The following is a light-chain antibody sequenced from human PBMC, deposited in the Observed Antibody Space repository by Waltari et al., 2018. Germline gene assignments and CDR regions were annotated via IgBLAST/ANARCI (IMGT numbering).Light chain of an antibody. Sequence: QSVLTQPPSVSGAPGQRVTISCTGSGSNIGAGYDVHWYQHLPRAAPKRLIYGGSSRPLGVPDRFFGSTSGTSASLAITGLQAEDDGDYYCQSYDTSLSVVFGGGTKLTVL. J-gene: IGLJ3*02. CDR1: GSNIGAGYD. CDR2: GGS. V-gene: IGLV1-40*01. CDR3: QSYDTSLSVV.